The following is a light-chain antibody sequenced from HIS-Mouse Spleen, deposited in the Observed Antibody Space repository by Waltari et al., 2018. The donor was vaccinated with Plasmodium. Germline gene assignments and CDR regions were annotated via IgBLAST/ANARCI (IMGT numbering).Light chain of an antibody. J-gene: IGKJ4*01. Sequence: DIVMTQSPDSLAVSLGERATINCKSSQSVLYSSNNQNYLAWYQQKPVQPPRLLIYWASTRESGVPDRFSGSGSGTDFTLTISSLQAEDVAVYYCQQYYSTPLTFGGGTKVEIK. CDR1: QSVLYSSNNQNY. V-gene: IGKV4-1*01. CDR3: QQYYSTPLT. CDR2: WAS.